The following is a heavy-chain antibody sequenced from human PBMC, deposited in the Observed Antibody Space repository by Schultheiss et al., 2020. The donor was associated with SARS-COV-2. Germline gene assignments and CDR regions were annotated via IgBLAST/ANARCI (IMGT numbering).Heavy chain of an antibody. J-gene: IGHJ4*02. Sequence: GGSLRLSCAASGFTFSSYGMHWVRQAPGKGLEWVAVIWYDGSNKYYADSVKGRFTISRDNSKNTLYLQMNSLRAEDTAVYYCARGSMDPYYFDYWGQGTLVTVSS. D-gene: IGHD3-10*01. CDR2: IWYDGSNK. V-gene: IGHV3-33*08. CDR3: ARGSMDPYYFDY. CDR1: GFTFSSYG.